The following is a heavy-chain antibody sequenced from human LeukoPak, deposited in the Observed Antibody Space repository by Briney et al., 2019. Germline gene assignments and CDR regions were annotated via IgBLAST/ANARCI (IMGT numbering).Heavy chain of an antibody. Sequence: SVWVSCKASGGSFRGYAISWVRQAPGQGREWMGGIIPIFGIANYAQKLQGRVTITTDLSTSTVYMELSRLRSDDTAVYYCARERDGYNSSPFDYWGLGTLLTVSS. J-gene: IGHJ4*02. CDR3: ARERDGYNSSPFDY. CDR1: GGSFRGYA. D-gene: IGHD5-24*01. V-gene: IGHV1-69*05. CDR2: IIPIFGIA.